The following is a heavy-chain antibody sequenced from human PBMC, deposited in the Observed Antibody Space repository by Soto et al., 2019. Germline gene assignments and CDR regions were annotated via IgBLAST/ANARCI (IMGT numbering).Heavy chain of an antibody. J-gene: IGHJ3*01. CDR3: AHAFGGTSWPNDAFDV. CDR1: GFSFSADGVG. Sequence: QITLKESGPTLVKPTQTLTLTCIFSGFSFSADGVGVGWIRQPPGKALEWLALIYWDDDPRYRPSLKSRLTITKDSSKNHVVLPMTNMDPLDTATYYCAHAFGGTSWPNDAFDVWGQGTVVTVSP. V-gene: IGHV2-5*02. D-gene: IGHD3-16*01. CDR2: IYWDDDP.